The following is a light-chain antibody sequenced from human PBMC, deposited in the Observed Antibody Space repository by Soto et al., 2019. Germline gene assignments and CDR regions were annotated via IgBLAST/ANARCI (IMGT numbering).Light chain of an antibody. CDR1: RSNIGSNT. CDR3: AAWDDNLNGRV. J-gene: IGLJ2*01. CDR2: SNN. Sequence: QSVLTQPPSASGTPGQTVTISCSGSRSNIGSNTVNWYQQLPGTAPKLLIYSNNQRPSGVPDRFSGSKSGTSVSLAISGLQSEDEADHYCAAWDDNLNGRVFGGGTKLTVL. V-gene: IGLV1-44*01.